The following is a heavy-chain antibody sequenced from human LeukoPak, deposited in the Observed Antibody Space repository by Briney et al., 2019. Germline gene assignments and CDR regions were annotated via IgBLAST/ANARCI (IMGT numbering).Heavy chain of an antibody. V-gene: IGHV4-30-4*01. D-gene: IGHD4-23*01. CDR1: GGSISSGDYY. Sequence: KPSETLSLTCTVSGGSISSGDYYWSWIRQPPGKGLEWIGYIYYSGSTYYNPSLKSRVTISVDTSKNQFSLKLSSVTAADTAVYYCARDLLNEGNHLDYWGQGTLVIVSS. J-gene: IGHJ4*02. CDR3: ARDLLNEGNHLDY. CDR2: IYYSGST.